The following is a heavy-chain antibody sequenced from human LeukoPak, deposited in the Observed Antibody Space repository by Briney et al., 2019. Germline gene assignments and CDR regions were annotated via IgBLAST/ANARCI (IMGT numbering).Heavy chain of an antibody. V-gene: IGHV1-69*13. CDR3: ATADIVVVPAAMGHDYYYYGMDV. D-gene: IGHD2-2*01. CDR1: GGTFSSYA. J-gene: IGHJ6*02. Sequence: ASVKVSCKASGGTFSSYAISWVRQAPGQGLEWMGGIIPIFGTANYAQKFQGRVTITADESTSTAYMELSSLRSEDTAVYYCATADIVVVPAAMGHDYYYYGMDVWGQGTTVTVSS. CDR2: IIPIFGTA.